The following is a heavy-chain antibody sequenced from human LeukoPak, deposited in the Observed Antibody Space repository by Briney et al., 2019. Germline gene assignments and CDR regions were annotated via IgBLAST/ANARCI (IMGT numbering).Heavy chain of an antibody. J-gene: IGHJ4*02. CDR3: AKRSDYGGNGNYFDS. D-gene: IGHD4-23*01. CDR2: ISGRDSNT. CDR1: GFTFSSYG. V-gene: IGHV3-23*01. Sequence: GGSLRLSCAASGFTFSSYGMSWVRQAPGKGLGWVSAISGRDSNTYYADSVEGRFTISRDNSKNTLYLHLNSLRAEDTAVYYCAKRSDYGGNGNYFDSWGQGTPVTVSS.